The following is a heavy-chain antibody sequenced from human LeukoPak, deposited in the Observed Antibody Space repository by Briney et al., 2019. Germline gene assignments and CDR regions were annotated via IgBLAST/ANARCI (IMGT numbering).Heavy chain of an antibody. J-gene: IGHJ6*02. CDR3: ARDRHCVNGVCHSPPGMDV. V-gene: IGHV3-33*08. Sequence: GGSLRLSCVASGFTFSHYSMNWVRQAPGKGLEWVADIWFDKNQHFADSVKGRFAISRDNSKNTVYLQINSLRAEDTAVYYCARDRHCVNGVCHSPPGMDVWGQGTTVTVSS. CDR1: GFTFSHYS. CDR2: IWFDKNQ. D-gene: IGHD2-8*01.